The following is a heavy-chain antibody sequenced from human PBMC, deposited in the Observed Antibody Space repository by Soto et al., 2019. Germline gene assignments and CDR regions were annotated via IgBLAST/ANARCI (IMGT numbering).Heavy chain of an antibody. D-gene: IGHD6-13*01. CDR3: ATIAAADYWFYP. Sequence: QLQLQESGPGLVKPSETLSLTCTVSGGSISSSSYYWGWIRQPPGKGLEWIGRIYYSGSTYYNPSLKSRVTISVDTSKNQFSLKLSSVTAADTAVYYCATIAAADYWFYPWGQGTLVTVYS. J-gene: IGHJ5*02. CDR2: IYYSGST. V-gene: IGHV4-39*01. CDR1: GGSISSSSYY.